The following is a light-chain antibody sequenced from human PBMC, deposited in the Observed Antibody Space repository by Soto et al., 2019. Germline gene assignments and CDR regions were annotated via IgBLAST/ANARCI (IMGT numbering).Light chain of an antibody. CDR1: QYVGSR. V-gene: IGKV3-11*01. J-gene: IGKJ1*01. Sequence: EIVLTQSPATLSSSPGETATLSCRASQYVGSRLAWYQHKPGQAPRLLIYYMSKRATGIPARFSGSGSGTEFTLTISSLQPDDFATYYCQQYNSYWTFGQGTKGDIK. CDR2: YMS. CDR3: QQYNSYWT.